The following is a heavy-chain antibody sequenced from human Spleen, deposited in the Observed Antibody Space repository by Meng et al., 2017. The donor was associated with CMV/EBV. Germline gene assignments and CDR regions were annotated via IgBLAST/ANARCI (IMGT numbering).Heavy chain of an antibody. J-gene: IGHJ4*02. CDR3: ARAGAAVTTNFDF. D-gene: IGHD4-17*01. V-gene: IGHV1-18*01. Sequence: CKASCDNFDSYGITWGRQAPGQGLEWVGWVGAENGETNYGQKFQGRVTVTADTFTNTAYMEMRSLRSDDSAIYYCARAGAAVTTNFDFWGQGTLVTVSS. CDR2: VGAENGET. CDR1: CDNFDSYG.